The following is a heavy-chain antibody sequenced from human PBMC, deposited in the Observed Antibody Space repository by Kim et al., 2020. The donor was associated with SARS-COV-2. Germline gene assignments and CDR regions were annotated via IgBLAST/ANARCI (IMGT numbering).Heavy chain of an antibody. D-gene: IGHD5-12*01. J-gene: IGHJ6*02. CDR1: GFTFSSYS. Sequence: GGSLRLSCAASGFTFSSYSMNWVRQAPGKGLEWVSSISSSSSYIYYADSVKGRFTISRDNAKNSLYLQMNSLRAADTAVYYCSGGVERWLQLVYYGMDVWGQGTTVTVSS. V-gene: IGHV3-21*01. CDR2: ISSSSSYI. CDR3: SGGVERWLQLVYYGMDV.